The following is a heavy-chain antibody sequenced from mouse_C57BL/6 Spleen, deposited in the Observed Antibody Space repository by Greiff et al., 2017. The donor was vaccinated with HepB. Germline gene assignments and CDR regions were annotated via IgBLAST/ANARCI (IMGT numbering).Heavy chain of an antibody. V-gene: IGHV3-6*01. CDR1: GYSITSGYY. D-gene: IGHD1-1*01. CDR3: AREPLAYYYGSSYDAMDY. Sequence: DVQLQESGPGLVKPSQSLSLTCSVTGYSITSGYYWNWIRQFPGNKLEWMGYISYDGSNNYNPSLKNRISITRDTSKNQFFLKLNSVTTEDTATYYCAREPLAYYYGSSYDAMDYWGQGTSVTVSS. CDR2: ISYDGSN. J-gene: IGHJ4*01.